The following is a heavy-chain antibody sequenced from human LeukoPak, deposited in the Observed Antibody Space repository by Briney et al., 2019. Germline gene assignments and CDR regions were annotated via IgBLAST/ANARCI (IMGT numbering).Heavy chain of an antibody. CDR3: ARSSKYYGSGSPIDY. V-gene: IGHV4-59*01. D-gene: IGHD3-10*01. CDR2: IYYSGST. CDR1: GGSISSYY. Sequence: SETLSLTCTVSGGSISSYYWSWIRQPPGKGLEWIGYIYYSGSTNYNPSLKSRGTISVDTSKNQFSLKLSSVTAADTAVYYCARSSKYYGSGSPIDYWGQGTLVTISS. J-gene: IGHJ4*02.